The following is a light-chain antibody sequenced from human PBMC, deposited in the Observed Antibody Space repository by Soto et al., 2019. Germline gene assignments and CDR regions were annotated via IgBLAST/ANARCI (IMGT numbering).Light chain of an antibody. V-gene: IGKV3-11*01. CDR1: QSVDNF. CDR2: ETS. Sequence: VLTQSPATLSLSPGQRATLSCRASQSVDNFLAWYQQKPGQAPRLLIYETSNRATGIPARFSGSGSGTDFTLTISSLDHEAFTIYYCQQRTWPWTFGQGTKVEVK. J-gene: IGKJ1*01. CDR3: QQRTWPWT.